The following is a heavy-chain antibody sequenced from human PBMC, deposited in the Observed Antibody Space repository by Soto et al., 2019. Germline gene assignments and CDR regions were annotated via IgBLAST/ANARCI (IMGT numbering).Heavy chain of an antibody. CDR1: GFTFSNFW. Sequence: EVQLVESGGGLVQPGGSLRLSCAASGFTFSNFWMSWVRQAPGKGLEWVANINQDGSEKYYVDSVEGRFAISRDNAENSLGLQMNGLRVEDMGVYFCARQPHSTRYNGFDAWGQGSLVTVSS. D-gene: IGHD2-2*01. CDR3: ARQPHSTRYNGFDA. J-gene: IGHJ5*02. CDR2: INQDGSEK. V-gene: IGHV3-7*03.